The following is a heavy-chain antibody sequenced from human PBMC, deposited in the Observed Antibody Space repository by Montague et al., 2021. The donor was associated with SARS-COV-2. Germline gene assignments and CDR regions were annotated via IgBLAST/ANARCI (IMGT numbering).Heavy chain of an antibody. CDR2: IYCSGTT. Sequence: TLSLTCTVSGGSIRSSDNYWGWIRQHPGKGLEWIGYIYCSGTTYYNPSLRSRVTISVNTTMTQFSLKLSSVTAADTAVYYCASGMKGLTETTNDFDIWGQGTMVSVSA. CDR1: GGSIRSSDNY. D-gene: IGHD1-14*01. V-gene: IGHV4-31*03. J-gene: IGHJ3*02. CDR3: ASGMKGLTETTNDFDI.